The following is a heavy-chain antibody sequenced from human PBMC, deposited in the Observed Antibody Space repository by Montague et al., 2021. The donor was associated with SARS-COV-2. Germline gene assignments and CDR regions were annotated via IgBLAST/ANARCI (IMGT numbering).Heavy chain of an antibody. CDR3: AVDVKYFFDN. J-gene: IGHJ4*02. Sequence: SETLSLTCNVSGDSITNTRYFWGWIRQPPGKALEWIGGIYHNGRTYYNPALERRALMSVDTSKNQFSLRLSSVIASDTAVYYCAVDVKYFFDNWGQGFLVTVSS. CDR1: GDSITNTRYF. CDR2: IYHNGRT. D-gene: IGHD5-12*01. V-gene: IGHV4-39*01.